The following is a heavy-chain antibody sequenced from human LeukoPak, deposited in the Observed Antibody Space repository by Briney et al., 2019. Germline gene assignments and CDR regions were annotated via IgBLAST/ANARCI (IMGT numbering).Heavy chain of an antibody. J-gene: IGHJ4*02. CDR1: GFSFSDSG. D-gene: IGHD4-17*01. V-gene: IGHV3-30*03. CDR2: ISFYGSRR. Sequence: GGSLRLSCAASGFSFSDSGMYWVRQAPGKGLEWVAIISFYGSRRFYADSVRGRFTVSRGNSKNTLFLQMDSLSADDTGVYYCAREGTDYGDYPYFFDYWGQGTLVTVSS. CDR3: AREGTDYGDYPYFFDY.